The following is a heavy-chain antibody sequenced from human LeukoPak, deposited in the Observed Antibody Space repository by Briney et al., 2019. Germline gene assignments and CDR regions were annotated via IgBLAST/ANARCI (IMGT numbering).Heavy chain of an antibody. CDR1: GYTFTNYF. V-gene: IGHV1-46*01. CDR2: INPSGGST. Sequence: ASVTVSCKASGYTFTNYFMHWVRQAPGQGRDWMGIINPSGGSTSYAQKFQGRVTMTRDTSTSTVYMELSSLRSEDTAVYYCARDSADYGDYDYWGQGTLVTVSS. D-gene: IGHD4-17*01. CDR3: ARDSADYGDYDY. J-gene: IGHJ4*02.